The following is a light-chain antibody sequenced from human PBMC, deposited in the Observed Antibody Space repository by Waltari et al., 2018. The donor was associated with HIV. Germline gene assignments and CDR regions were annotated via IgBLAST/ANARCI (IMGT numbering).Light chain of an antibody. V-gene: IGLV2-14*01. CDR2: EVS. CDR3: SSYTSSSSYV. J-gene: IGLJ1*01. Sequence: QSALTQPASVSGSPGQSITLPCTGTSSDVGGSDYVSWYQQHPCKAPKLMIYEVSNRPSGVSNRFSGAKSGNTASLTISGLQAEDEADYSCSSYTSSSSYVFGTGTKVTVL. CDR1: SSDVGGSDY.